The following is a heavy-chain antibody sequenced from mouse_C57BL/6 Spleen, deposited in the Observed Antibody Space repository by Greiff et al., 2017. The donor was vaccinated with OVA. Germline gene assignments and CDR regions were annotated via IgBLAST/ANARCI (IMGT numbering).Heavy chain of an antibody. CDR1: GFSLTSYG. D-gene: IGHD1-1*01. Sequence: QLQQSGPGLVAPSQSLSITCTVSGFSLTSYGVDWVRQSPGKGLEWLGVIWGVGSTNYNSALKSRLSISKDNSKSQVFLKMNSLQTDDTAMYYCASRDYGSSYGAMDYWGQGTSVTVSS. V-gene: IGHV2-6*01. CDR2: IWGVGST. CDR3: ASRDYGSSYGAMDY. J-gene: IGHJ4*01.